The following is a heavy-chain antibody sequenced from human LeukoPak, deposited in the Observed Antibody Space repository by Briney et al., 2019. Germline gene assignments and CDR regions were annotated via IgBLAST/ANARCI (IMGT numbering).Heavy chain of an antibody. J-gene: IGHJ5*02. CDR1: GFTFSSYG. Sequence: GGSLRLSCAASGFTFSSYGMHWVRQAPGKGLEWVAVISYDGSNKYYADSVKGRFTISRDNSKNTLYLQMNSLRAEDTDVYYCAKEVYGSDPWGQGTLVTVSS. V-gene: IGHV3-30*18. CDR2: ISYDGSNK. D-gene: IGHD4-17*01. CDR3: AKEVYGSDP.